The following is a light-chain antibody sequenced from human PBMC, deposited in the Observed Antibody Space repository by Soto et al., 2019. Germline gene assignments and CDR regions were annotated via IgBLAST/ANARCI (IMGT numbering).Light chain of an antibody. V-gene: IGKV3-20*01. CDR3: QQYGSSPWT. J-gene: IGKJ1*01. CDR2: AAS. CDR1: QSVTSNY. Sequence: EIVLTQSPGTLSLSPGERATLSCRASQSVTSNYLAWYQQKPGQAPRLLIYAASSRATGIPDRFSVSGSGTDFTLTISRLEPEDFAVYYCQQYGSSPWTFGQGTKVEIK.